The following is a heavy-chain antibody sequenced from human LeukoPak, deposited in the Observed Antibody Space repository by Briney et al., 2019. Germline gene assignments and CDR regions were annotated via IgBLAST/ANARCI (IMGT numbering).Heavy chain of an antibody. J-gene: IGHJ3*02. V-gene: IGHV5-10-1*01. Sequence: GESLRISCKGSGYSFTSYWISWVRQMPGKGLEWMGRIDPSDSYTNYSPSFQGHVTISVDKSFSTAYLQWSSLKASDTAMYYCARQWGQLAAAEADIWGQGTMVTVSS. D-gene: IGHD6-13*01. CDR1: GYSFTSYW. CDR3: ARQWGQLAAAEADI. CDR2: IDPSDSYT.